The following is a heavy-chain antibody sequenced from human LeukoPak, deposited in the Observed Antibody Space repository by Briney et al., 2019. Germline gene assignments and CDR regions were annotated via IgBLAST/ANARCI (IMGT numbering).Heavy chain of an antibody. D-gene: IGHD4-17*01. J-gene: IGHJ6*03. Sequence: SETLSLTCAVYGGSFSGYYWSWIRQPPGKGREWIGEINHSGSTNYNPSLKSRVTISVDTSKNQFSLKLSSVTAADTAVYYCARADDYGDYYYYYYMDVWGKGTTVTVSS. V-gene: IGHV4-34*01. CDR3: ARADDYGDYYYYYYMDV. CDR1: GGSFSGYY. CDR2: INHSGST.